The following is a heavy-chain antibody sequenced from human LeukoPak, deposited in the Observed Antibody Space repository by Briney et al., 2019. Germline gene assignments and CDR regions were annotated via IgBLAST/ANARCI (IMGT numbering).Heavy chain of an antibody. V-gene: IGHV4-34*01. CDR1: GGSISSYY. CDR3: ASRYYGSGSQKKHDY. J-gene: IGHJ4*02. D-gene: IGHD3-10*01. CDR2: INHSGST. Sequence: SETLSLTCTVSGGSISSYYWSWIRQPPGKGLEWIGEINHSGSTNYNPSLKSRVTISVDTSKNQFSLKLSSVTAADTAVYYCASRYYGSGSQKKHDYWGQGTLVTVSS.